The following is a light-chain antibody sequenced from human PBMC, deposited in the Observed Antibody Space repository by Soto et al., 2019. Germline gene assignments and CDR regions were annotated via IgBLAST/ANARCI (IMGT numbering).Light chain of an antibody. CDR3: QQRSDWLT. CDR1: QSVSSY. V-gene: IGKV3-11*01. CDR2: DAS. Sequence: LTQSPATLSLSPGENAVLSCSARQSVSSYLAWCQQKPVQAPRLLIYDASNRATGIPARFSGGGSGTDFTLSISSLEPEDFAVYYCQQRSDWLTFGGGTKV. J-gene: IGKJ4*01.